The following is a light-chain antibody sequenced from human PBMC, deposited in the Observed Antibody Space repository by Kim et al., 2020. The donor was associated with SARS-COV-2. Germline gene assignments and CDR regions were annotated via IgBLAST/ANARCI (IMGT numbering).Light chain of an antibody. Sequence: QSVLTQPPSVSGAPGQRVTISCSGRSSNIGAGSDVIWYQQFPGAAPKLLIYGNKNRPSGVPDRFSGSKSGTSASLAITARQAEDEADYYCQSYDNSLRGVVFGGGTKVTVL. CDR3: QSYDNSLRGVV. CDR1: SSNIGAGSD. J-gene: IGLJ2*01. CDR2: GNK. V-gene: IGLV1-40*01.